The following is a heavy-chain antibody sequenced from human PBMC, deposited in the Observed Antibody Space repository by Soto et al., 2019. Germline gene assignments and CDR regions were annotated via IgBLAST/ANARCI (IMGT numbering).Heavy chain of an antibody. V-gene: IGHV2-5*02. CDR3: PHTLPPWGGMDV. Sequence: QITLKESGPTLVKPTQTLTLTCTSSGFSLSTSGVGVGWIRQPPGKALEWLALIYWDDDKRYSPSLNRRLTINKDTSKNQGLLTMPNMDPVDTAAYYCPHTLPPWGGMDVWGQGTTVTVSS. CDR2: IYWDDDK. D-gene: IGHD7-27*01. CDR1: GFSLSTSGVG. J-gene: IGHJ6*02.